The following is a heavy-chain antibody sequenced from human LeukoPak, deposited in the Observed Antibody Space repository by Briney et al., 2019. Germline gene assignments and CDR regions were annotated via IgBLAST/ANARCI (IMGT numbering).Heavy chain of an antibody. Sequence: SETLSLTCAVSGASITNNWWSWVRQPPGKGLERIGEIHQDGEPHYNTSLTSRVTLSLDSAQNQFSLKLTSVTAADTAMYYCARRRKAHSSGSYSINWFDPWGQGTLVTVSS. V-gene: IGHV4-4*02. J-gene: IGHJ5*02. CDR1: GASITNNW. D-gene: IGHD1-26*01. CDR3: ARRRKAHSSGSYSINWFDP. CDR2: IHQDGEP.